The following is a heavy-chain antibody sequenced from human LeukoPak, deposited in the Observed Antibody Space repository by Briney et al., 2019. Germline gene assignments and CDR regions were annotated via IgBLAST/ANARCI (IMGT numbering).Heavy chain of an antibody. CDR1: GGTFSSYA. D-gene: IGHD2-2*01. V-gene: IGHV1-69*05. J-gene: IGHJ4*02. Sequence: GSSGKVSCKASGGTFSSYAISWVRQAPGQGLEGMGGIIPIFGTANYAQKFQGRVTITTDESTSTAYMELSRLRSEDTAVYYCARGAPYQLPDYWGQGTLVTVSS. CDR3: ARGAPYQLPDY. CDR2: IIPIFGTA.